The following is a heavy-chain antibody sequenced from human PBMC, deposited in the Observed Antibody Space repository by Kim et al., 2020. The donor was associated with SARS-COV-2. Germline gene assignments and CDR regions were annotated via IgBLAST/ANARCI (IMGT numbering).Heavy chain of an antibody. Sequence: WGSLRLSCEAFDFIFSDYAMSWVRQAPGKGLEWVAAISGTAGISYYADSVKGRFIISRDNSKNTLSLQMNSLRAEDTAVYYCAKASYTYSRGFFYNGMDV. J-gene: IGHJ6*01. CDR2: ISGTAGIS. V-gene: IGHV3-23*01. CDR3: AKASYTYSRGFFYNGMDV. D-gene: IGHD2-2*02. CDR1: DFIFSDYA.